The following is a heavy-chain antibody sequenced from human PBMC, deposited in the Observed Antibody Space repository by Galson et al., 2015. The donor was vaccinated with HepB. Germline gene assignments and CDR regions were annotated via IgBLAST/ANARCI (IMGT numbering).Heavy chain of an antibody. V-gene: IGHV1-3*01. CDR2: INAGNGNT. J-gene: IGHJ4*02. CDR3: ARENGYFDWSFDY. CDR1: GYTFTSYA. D-gene: IGHD3-9*01. Sequence: SVKVSCKASGYTFTSYAMHWVRQAPGQRLEWMGWINAGNGNTKYSQKFQGRVTITRDTSASTAYMELSSLRSEDTAVYYCARENGYFDWSFDYWGQGTLVTVSS.